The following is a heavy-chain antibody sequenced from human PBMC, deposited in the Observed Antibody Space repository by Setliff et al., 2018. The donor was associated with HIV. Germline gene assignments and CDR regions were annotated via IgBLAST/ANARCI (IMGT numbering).Heavy chain of an antibody. Sequence: VASVKVSCKASGYTFTSYYMHWVRQAPGQGLEWMGIINPSGGSTSYAQKFQGRVTMTRDTSTSTVYMELSSLRSEDTAVYYCATLSPTRQYSSSWYHFDYWGQGTLVTVSS. CDR1: GYTFTSYY. CDR2: INPSGGST. CDR3: ATLSPTRQYSSSWYHFDY. V-gene: IGHV1-46*01. J-gene: IGHJ4*02. D-gene: IGHD6-13*01.